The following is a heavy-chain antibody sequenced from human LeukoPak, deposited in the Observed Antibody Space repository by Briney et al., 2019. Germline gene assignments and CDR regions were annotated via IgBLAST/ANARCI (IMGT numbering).Heavy chain of an antibody. D-gene: IGHD3-22*01. J-gene: IGHJ4*02. V-gene: IGHV3-53*04. Sequence: GGSLRLSCAASGFNVNDNYMTWVRQAPGKGLEWVSVIYSGGATGYADAVKGRFTISRSNSKNTMFLQMNSLRVDDTAVYYCTRGYYSDSSGYYGLDYWGQGTRVTVSP. CDR2: IYSGGAT. CDR3: TRGYYSDSSGYYGLDY. CDR1: GFNVNDNY.